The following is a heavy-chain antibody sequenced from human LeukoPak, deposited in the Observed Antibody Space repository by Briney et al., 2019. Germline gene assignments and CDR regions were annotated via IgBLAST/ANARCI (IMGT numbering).Heavy chain of an antibody. CDR3: ARGRRSSGRHDAFDI. Sequence: SETLSLTCTVSGGSISSYYWSWIRLPPGKRLEWIGYIDYSVTTNYNPSLKSRVTMSLDTSRNRFSLKLNSVTAADTAIYYCARGRRSSGRHDAFDIWGQGTVVIVSS. CDR2: IDYSVTT. V-gene: IGHV4-59*01. D-gene: IGHD6-19*01. J-gene: IGHJ3*02. CDR1: GGSISSYY.